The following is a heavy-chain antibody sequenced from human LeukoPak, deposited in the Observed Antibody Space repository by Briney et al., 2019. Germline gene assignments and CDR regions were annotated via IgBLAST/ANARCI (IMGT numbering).Heavy chain of an antibody. J-gene: IGHJ5*02. D-gene: IGHD3-22*01. Sequence: GGSLRLSCAVSGFTFSNSWMTWVRQAPGKGLEWVGHIKSKYDSGTRNYNAPVKGRFTISGDDSKNTLYLQMNSVTAADTAVYYCTTTYDRIYHSSDHYLWGQGTLVTVSS. CDR2: IKSKYDSGTR. V-gene: IGHV3-15*05. CDR1: GFTFSNSW. CDR3: TTTYDRIYHSSDHYL.